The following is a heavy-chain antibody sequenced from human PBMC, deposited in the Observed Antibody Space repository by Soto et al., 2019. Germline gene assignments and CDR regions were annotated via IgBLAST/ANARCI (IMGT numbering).Heavy chain of an antibody. J-gene: IGHJ4*02. D-gene: IGHD3-3*01. CDR1: GFSFGSYA. V-gene: IGHV3-23*01. CDR3: ATAIWTSSGYFCSGYSLFDF. Sequence: PGGSLRLSCAVSGFSFGSYAMSWVRQSPGRGLEWVSIINNSGDTYYADSVKGRFTISRDNSKNMLYVQMNSLRAEDTAVYYCATAIWTSSGYFCSGYSLFDFWGQGTLVTVSS. CDR2: INNSGDT.